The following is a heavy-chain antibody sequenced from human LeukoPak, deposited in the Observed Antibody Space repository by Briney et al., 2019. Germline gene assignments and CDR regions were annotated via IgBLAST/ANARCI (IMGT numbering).Heavy chain of an antibody. Sequence: PSETLSLTCAVYGGSFSGYYWSWIRQPPGKGLEWIGEINHSGSTNYNPSLKSRVTISVDTSKNQFSLRLSSVTAADTAVYYCARGSGSGWLRPGFDYWGQGTLVTVSS. CDR3: ARGSGSGWLRPGFDY. V-gene: IGHV4-34*01. D-gene: IGHD6-19*01. J-gene: IGHJ4*02. CDR2: INHSGST. CDR1: GGSFSGYY.